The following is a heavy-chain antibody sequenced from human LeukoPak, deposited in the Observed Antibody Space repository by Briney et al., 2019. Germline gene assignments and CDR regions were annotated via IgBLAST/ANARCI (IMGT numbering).Heavy chain of an antibody. CDR1: GFSFSSYW. D-gene: IGHD1-26*01. J-gene: IGHJ4*02. Sequence: GGSLRLSCAASGFSFSSYWMSWVRQAPGKGLEWVANINQDGSEKYYVDSVKGRFTISRDNAKNSLYLQMNSLRAEDTAVYYCARHQGPVGATEFDYWGQGTLVTVSS. V-gene: IGHV3-7*01. CDR2: INQDGSEK. CDR3: ARHQGPVGATEFDY.